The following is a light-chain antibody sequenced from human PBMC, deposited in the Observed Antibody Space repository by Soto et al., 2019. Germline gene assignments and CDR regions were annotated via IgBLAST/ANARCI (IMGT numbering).Light chain of an antibody. CDR2: GVS. J-gene: IGLJ3*02. Sequence: QSVLTQPASVSGSPGQSITISCTGTSSDIGSHNFVSWHQQHPGKAPKFIIYGVSNRPSGVSNRFSGSKSGNTASLTISGLQADDEAEYYCSSYTSTYIWVFGGGTKLTVL. CDR3: SSYTSTYIWV. CDR1: SSDIGSHNF. V-gene: IGLV2-14*01.